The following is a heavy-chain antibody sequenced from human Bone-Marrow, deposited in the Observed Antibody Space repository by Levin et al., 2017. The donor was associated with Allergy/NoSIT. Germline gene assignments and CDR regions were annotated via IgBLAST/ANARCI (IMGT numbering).Heavy chain of an antibody. Sequence: GESLKISCVASGFTFSDYSFNWVRQAPGKGLEWVSSISSTSRYIYYADSVKGRFTLSRDTATNSVYLQMDSLRAEDTAVYYCARDRIVVAAPFFDFWGQGILVTVSS. CDR1: GFTFSDYS. J-gene: IGHJ4*02. CDR3: ARDRIVVAAPFFDF. CDR2: ISSTSRYI. V-gene: IGHV3-21*04. D-gene: IGHD2-21*01.